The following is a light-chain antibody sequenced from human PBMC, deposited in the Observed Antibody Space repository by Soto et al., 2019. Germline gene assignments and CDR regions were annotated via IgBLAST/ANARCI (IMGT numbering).Light chain of an antibody. J-gene: IGKJ3*01. V-gene: IGKV3D-15*01. CDR2: GTS. CDR1: QSVGSLY. Sequence: EIVMTQSPATLSVSPGERATLSCMASQSVGSLYLAWYQQKPGQAPRLLMYGTSSRATGIPDRFSGSGSGTEFTLTISSLQSEDFAVYYCHQYNNWPSFGPGTKVDIK. CDR3: HQYNNWPS.